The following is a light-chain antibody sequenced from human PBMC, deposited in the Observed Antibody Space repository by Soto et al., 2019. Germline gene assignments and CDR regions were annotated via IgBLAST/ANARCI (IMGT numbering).Light chain of an antibody. CDR3: QQYNNWPMT. CDR1: QSVSTN. V-gene: IGKV3-15*01. CDR2: NAL. Sequence: EIVMTQSPATLSVSPGERATLSCRASQSVSTNLAWYQQKPGQAPRLLIYNALTRATGIPARFSGSGSGTEFTLTISSLQSEDFAVYYCQQYNNWPMTFGQGTKVDIK. J-gene: IGKJ1*01.